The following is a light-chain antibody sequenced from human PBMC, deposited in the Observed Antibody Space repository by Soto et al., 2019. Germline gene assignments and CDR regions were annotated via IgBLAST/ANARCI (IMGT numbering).Light chain of an antibody. CDR2: SND. J-gene: IGLJ2*01. Sequence: QSVLTQPPSASGTPGQRVSISCSGGSSNIGTNTVNWYQHLPGTAPKLLIFSNDERPSGVPDRFSGSKSGSSASLAISGLQSDDEAEYYCATCDDSLNGVVFGGGTKLTVL. CDR1: SSNIGTNT. CDR3: ATCDDSLNGVV. V-gene: IGLV1-44*01.